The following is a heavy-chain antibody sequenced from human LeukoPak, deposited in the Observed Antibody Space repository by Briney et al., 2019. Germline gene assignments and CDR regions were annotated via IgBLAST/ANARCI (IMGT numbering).Heavy chain of an antibody. V-gene: IGHV4-59*01. CDR1: GGSISSYY. Sequence: SETLSLTCTVSGGSISSYYWSWIRQPPGKGLEWIGYIYYSGSTNYNPPLKSRVTISVDTSKNQFSLKLSPVTAADTAVYYCARGPPMTTVTTYYYYYMDVWGKGTTVTVSS. CDR2: IYYSGST. D-gene: IGHD4-11*01. J-gene: IGHJ6*03. CDR3: ARGPPMTTVTTYYYYYMDV.